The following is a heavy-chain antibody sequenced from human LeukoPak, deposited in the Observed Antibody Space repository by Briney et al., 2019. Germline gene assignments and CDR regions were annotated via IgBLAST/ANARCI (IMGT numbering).Heavy chain of an antibody. V-gene: IGHV4-38-2*01. J-gene: IGHJ4*02. CDR3: ARIRMITFGGVIVRTYYFDY. CDR2: IYHRGNT. CDR1: NYSISSGYY. D-gene: IGHD3-16*02. Sequence: SETLSLTCAVSNYSISSGYYWGWIRQPPGKGLEWIGSIYHRGNTYYNPSLKSRVTISVDTSKNQFSLKLSSVTAAETAVYYCARIRMITFGGVIVRTYYFDYWGQGTLVIVSS.